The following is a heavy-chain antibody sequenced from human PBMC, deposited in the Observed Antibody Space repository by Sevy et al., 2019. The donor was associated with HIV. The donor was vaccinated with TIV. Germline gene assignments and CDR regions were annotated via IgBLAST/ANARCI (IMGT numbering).Heavy chain of an antibody. Sequence: GGSLRLSCAASGFIFDDYTMHWVRQVPGKGLEWVSLISGDGATTYYGDSVKGRFTMSRDNNKNSLYLQMHTLRPEDTALYHCTRGVRDQLLLLEYWGQGTLVTVSS. CDR1: GFIFDDYT. J-gene: IGHJ4*02. CDR3: TRGVRDQLLLLEY. CDR2: ISGDGATT. D-gene: IGHD2-2*01. V-gene: IGHV3-43*01.